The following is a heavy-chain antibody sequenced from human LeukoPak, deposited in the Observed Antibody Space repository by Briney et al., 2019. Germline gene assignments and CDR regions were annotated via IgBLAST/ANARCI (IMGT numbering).Heavy chain of an antibody. Sequence: SVKVSCKASGGTFSSYAISWVRQAPGQGLEWMGRIVPIFGTANYAQKFQGRVTITTDESTSTAYMELSSLRSEDTAVYYCARNHYHDSSGYYLLDAFDIWGQGTMVTVSS. CDR3: ARNHYHDSSGYYLLDAFDI. CDR2: IVPIFGTA. V-gene: IGHV1-69*05. J-gene: IGHJ3*02. D-gene: IGHD3-22*01. CDR1: GGTFSSYA.